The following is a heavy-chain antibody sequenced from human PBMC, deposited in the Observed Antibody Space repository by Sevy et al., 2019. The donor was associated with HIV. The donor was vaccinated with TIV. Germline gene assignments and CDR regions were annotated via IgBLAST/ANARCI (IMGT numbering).Heavy chain of an antibody. V-gene: IGHV4-39*01. D-gene: IGHD3-3*01. Sequence: SETLSLTCTVSGGSISSSNYYWGWIRQPPGKGLEGFGTIYYSGSSYYNSSLKSRVTIFINTSNNQFSLRLSSVTAADTAVYYCARRDYYGYSDSWGQGTLVTVSS. CDR1: GGSISSSNYY. CDR3: ARRDYYGYSDS. J-gene: IGHJ4*02. CDR2: IYYSGSS.